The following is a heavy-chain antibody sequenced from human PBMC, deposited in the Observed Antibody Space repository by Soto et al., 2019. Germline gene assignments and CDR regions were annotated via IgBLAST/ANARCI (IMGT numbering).Heavy chain of an antibody. Sequence: QVQLVESGGGVVQPGRSLRLSCAASGFTFSSYAMHWVRQAPGKGLEWVAVISYDGSNKYYADSVKGRFTISRDNSKNKLYLQMNSLRAEDTAVYYCARVGYDFCFDYWGQGTLVTVSS. V-gene: IGHV3-30-3*01. D-gene: IGHD3-3*01. CDR2: ISYDGSNK. CDR3: ARVGYDFCFDY. CDR1: GFTFSSYA. J-gene: IGHJ4*02.